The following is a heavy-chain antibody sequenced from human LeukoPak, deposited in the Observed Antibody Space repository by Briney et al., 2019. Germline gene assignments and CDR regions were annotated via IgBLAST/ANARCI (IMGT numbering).Heavy chain of an antibody. Sequence: SETLSLTCTVSGGSISSSSYYWGWIRQPPGKGLEWIGSIYYSGSTYYNPSLKSRVTISVDTSKNQFSLKLSSVTAADTAVYYCARQGGEDGYSYGYYYYYMDVWGKGTTVTVSS. J-gene: IGHJ6*03. V-gene: IGHV4-39*01. CDR1: GGSISSSSYY. CDR3: ARQGGEDGYSYGYYYYYMDV. D-gene: IGHD5-18*01. CDR2: IYYSGST.